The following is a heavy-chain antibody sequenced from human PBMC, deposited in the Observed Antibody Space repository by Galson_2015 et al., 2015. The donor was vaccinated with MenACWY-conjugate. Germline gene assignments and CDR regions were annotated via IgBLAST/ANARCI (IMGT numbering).Heavy chain of an antibody. Sequence: SLRLSCAGSGFTFVSYAMRWVRQAPGKGLEWVAVVSSGGGTVQYYAGSVKGRFTISRDNSKNTVYLQMNSLRPEDTAVYYCAKAPSNTWHNFDYWGPGTLVTVSS. J-gene: IGHJ4*02. CDR1: GFTFVSYA. CDR2: VSSGGGTVQ. D-gene: IGHD2-2*01. CDR3: AKAPSNTWHNFDY. V-gene: IGHV3-30*18.